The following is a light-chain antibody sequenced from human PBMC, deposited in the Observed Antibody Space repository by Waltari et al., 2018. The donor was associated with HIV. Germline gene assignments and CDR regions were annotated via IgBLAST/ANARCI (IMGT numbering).Light chain of an antibody. J-gene: IGLJ3*02. CDR2: DNN. V-gene: IGLV1-51*01. CDR3: ATWDSSLSAGVV. Sequence: QSVLTQPPSVSPAPGQAVTISCSGSSSHIGPSYVSWYQQLPGTAPKLLIYDNNKRPSGIPDRFSGSKSGTSATLDITGLQTGDEADYYCATWDSSLSAGVVFGGGTKLTVL. CDR1: SSHIGPSY.